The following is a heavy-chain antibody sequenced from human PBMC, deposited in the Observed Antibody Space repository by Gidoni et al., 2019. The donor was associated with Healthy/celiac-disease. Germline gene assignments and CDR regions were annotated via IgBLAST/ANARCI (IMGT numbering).Heavy chain of an antibody. V-gene: IGHV1-69*06. CDR2: IIPIFGTA. D-gene: IGHD6-13*01. Sequence: QVQLVQSGAEVKKPGSSVKVSCKASGGPLSSYAISWVRQAPGQGLEWMGGIIPIFGTANYEQKFQGRVTITADKSTSTAYMELSSRRSEDTAVYYCARLAAAGNWFDPWGQGTLVTVSS. CDR3: ARLAAAGNWFDP. CDR1: GGPLSSYA. J-gene: IGHJ5*02.